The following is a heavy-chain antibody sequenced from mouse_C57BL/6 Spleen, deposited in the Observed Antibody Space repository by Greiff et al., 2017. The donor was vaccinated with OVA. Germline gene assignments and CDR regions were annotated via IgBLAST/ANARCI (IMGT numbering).Heavy chain of an antibody. Sequence: VQLQQPGAELVRPGSSVKLSCKASGYTFTSYWMDWVKQRPGQGLEWIGNIYPSDSETHYNQKFKDKATLTVDKSSSTAYMHLSSLTSEDSAVYYCARGSANWVFDYWGQGTTLTVSS. V-gene: IGHV1-61*01. CDR2: IYPSDSET. CDR1: GYTFTSYW. J-gene: IGHJ2*01. CDR3: ARGSANWVFDY. D-gene: IGHD4-1*01.